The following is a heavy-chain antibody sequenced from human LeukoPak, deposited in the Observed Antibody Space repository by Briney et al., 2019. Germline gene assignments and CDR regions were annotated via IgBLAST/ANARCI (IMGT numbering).Heavy chain of an antibody. D-gene: IGHD3-9*01. Sequence: GGSLRLSCAASGFTFSTYAVNWVRQAPGKGLEWVSAISSSGGTTYYADSVKGRFGISRDKAKNSLYLQMNSLRAEDTAVYYCVRDKDWAFDYWGQGTLIAVSS. V-gene: IGHV3-23*01. CDR1: GFTFSTYA. J-gene: IGHJ4*02. CDR2: ISSSGGTT. CDR3: VRDKDWAFDY.